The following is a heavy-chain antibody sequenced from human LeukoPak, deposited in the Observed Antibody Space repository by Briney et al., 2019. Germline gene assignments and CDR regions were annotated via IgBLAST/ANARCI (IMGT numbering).Heavy chain of an antibody. V-gene: IGHV3-11*01. Sequence: GGSLRLSCAASGFTFSDYYMSWIRQAPGKGLEWVSYISSSGSTIYYADSVKGRFTISRDNAKNSLYLQMNSLRAEDTAVYYCARHFVVITTFAAFDIWGQGTMVTVSS. CDR3: ARHFVVITTFAAFDI. D-gene: IGHD3-22*01. J-gene: IGHJ3*02. CDR2: ISSSGSTI. CDR1: GFTFSDYY.